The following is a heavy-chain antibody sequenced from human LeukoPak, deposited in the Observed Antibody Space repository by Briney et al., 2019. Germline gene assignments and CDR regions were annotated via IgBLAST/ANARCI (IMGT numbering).Heavy chain of an antibody. D-gene: IGHD1-26*01. V-gene: IGHV1-69*05. CDR2: IIPIFGTA. J-gene: IGHJ4*02. Sequence: GASVKVSCKASGYTFTSYDISWVRQAPGQGLEWMGGIIPIFGTANYAQKFQGRVTITTDESTSIAYMELSSLRSEDTAVYYCANLFVLGGSFDYWGQGTLVTVSS. CDR1: GYTFTSYD. CDR3: ANLFVLGGSFDY.